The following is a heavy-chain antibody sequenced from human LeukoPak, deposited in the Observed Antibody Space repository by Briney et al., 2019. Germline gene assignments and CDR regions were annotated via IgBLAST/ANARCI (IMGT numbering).Heavy chain of an antibody. D-gene: IGHD6-19*01. Sequence: SEALSLTCTVSGGSIRSYYWSWIRQPPGKGLEWIGYMHHSGSTKHNPYLKSRVTISVDTSKSQFSLKLSSVTAADTAVYYCARHAAVEGSSGWSPLWWFDPWGQGTLVTVSS. CDR2: MHHSGST. J-gene: IGHJ5*02. CDR1: GGSIRSYY. CDR3: ARHAAVEGSSGWSPLWWFDP. V-gene: IGHV4-59*08.